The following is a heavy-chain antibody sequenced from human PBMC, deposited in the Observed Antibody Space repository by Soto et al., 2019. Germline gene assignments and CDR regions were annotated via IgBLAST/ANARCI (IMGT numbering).Heavy chain of an antibody. Sequence: EVQLLESGGGLVQPGGSLRLSCAASGFTFSSYAMSWVRQAPGKGLEWVSAISGSGGNTYYADSVKGRFTISRDNSKNTLYLQMNSLRAEDTAVYYCAGGWFYGSGSYYNIRLDFWGRGTLVTVSS. CDR1: GFTFSSYA. J-gene: IGHJ4*02. CDR2: ISGSGGNT. D-gene: IGHD3-10*01. V-gene: IGHV3-23*01. CDR3: AGGWFYGSGSYYNIRLDF.